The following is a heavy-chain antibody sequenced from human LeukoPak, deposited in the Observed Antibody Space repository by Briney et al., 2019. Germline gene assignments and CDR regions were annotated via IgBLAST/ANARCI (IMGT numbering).Heavy chain of an antibody. D-gene: IGHD3-22*01. Sequence: GGSLRLSCAASGITFSSYAMSWVRQAPGKGLEWVSGITGSGDSTYYADSVKGRFTISRDNSKNTLYLQMNSLRAEDSAVYYCAKGRGFYDSSGYNYAYYYGMDVWGQGTTVTVSS. CDR3: AKGRGFYDSSGYNYAYYYGMDV. V-gene: IGHV3-23*01. CDR2: ITGSGDST. J-gene: IGHJ6*02. CDR1: GITFSSYA.